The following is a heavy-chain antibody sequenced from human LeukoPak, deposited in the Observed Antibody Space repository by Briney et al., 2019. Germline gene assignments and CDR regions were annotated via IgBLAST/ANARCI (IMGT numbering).Heavy chain of an antibody. V-gene: IGHV4-39*01. CDR2: IYYSGST. CDR1: GGSISSSSYY. CDR3: ARRDQLERRSYYYGMGV. J-gene: IGHJ6*02. D-gene: IGHD1-1*01. Sequence: SETLSLTCTVSGGSISSSSYYWGWIRQPPGKGLEWIGSIYYSGSTYYNPSLKSRVTISVDTSKNQFSLKLSSVTAADTAVYYCARRDQLERRSYYYGMGVWGQGTTVTVSS.